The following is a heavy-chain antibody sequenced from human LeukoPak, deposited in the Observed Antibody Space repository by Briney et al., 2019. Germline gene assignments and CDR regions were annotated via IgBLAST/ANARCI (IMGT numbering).Heavy chain of an antibody. CDR3: AKDPSSWYRHDAFDI. D-gene: IGHD6-13*01. V-gene: IGHV3-30*18. J-gene: IGHJ3*02. Sequence: PGGSLRLSCAASGFTLSSYGMHWVRQAPGKGLEWVAVISYDGSNKYYADSVKGRFTISRDNSKNTLYLQMNSLRAEDTAAYYCAKDPSSWYRHDAFDIWGQGTMVTVSS. CDR2: ISYDGSNK. CDR1: GFTLSSYG.